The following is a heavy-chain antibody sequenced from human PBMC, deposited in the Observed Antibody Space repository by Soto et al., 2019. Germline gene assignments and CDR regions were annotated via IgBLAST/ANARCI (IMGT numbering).Heavy chain of an antibody. J-gene: IGHJ6*02. Sequence: QVQLVESGGGVVQPGRSLRLSCAASGFTFSSYGMHWVRQAPGKGLEWVAVISYDGSNKYYADSVKGRFTISRDNSKNTLYLQMNSLRAEDTAVYYCAKGLELWDYYYYGMDVWGQGTTVTVSS. CDR1: GFTFSSYG. CDR2: ISYDGSNK. V-gene: IGHV3-30*18. D-gene: IGHD3-16*01. CDR3: AKGLELWDYYYYGMDV.